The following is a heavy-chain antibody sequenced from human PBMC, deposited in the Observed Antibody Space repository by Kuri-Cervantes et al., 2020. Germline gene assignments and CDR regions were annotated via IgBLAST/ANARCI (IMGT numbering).Heavy chain of an antibody. CDR2: IYYSGST. Sequence: SETLSLTCTVSGGSVSSGSYYWSWIRQPPGKGLEWIGYIYYSGSTNYNPSLESRVTISVDTSNNQLSQNQLSLKLNSVTAADTAVYYCARDHYDILTGYYEAIWGQGTMVTDSS. V-gene: IGHV4-61*01. CDR3: ARDHYDILTGYYEAI. J-gene: IGHJ3*02. CDR1: GGSVSSGSYY. D-gene: IGHD3-9*01.